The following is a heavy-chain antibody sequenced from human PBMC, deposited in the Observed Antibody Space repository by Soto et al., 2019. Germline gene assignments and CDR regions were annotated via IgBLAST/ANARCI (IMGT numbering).Heavy chain of an antibody. V-gene: IGHV1-18*01. CDR3: ARVAYSGSYNYWFDP. Sequence: ASVKVSCKASGYTFTSYGISWVRQAPGQGLEWMGWISAYNGNTNYAQKLQGRVTMTTDTSTSTAYMELRSLRSDDTAVYYCARVAYSGSYNYWFDPWGQGTLVTVSS. J-gene: IGHJ5*02. CDR2: ISAYNGNT. CDR1: GYTFTSYG. D-gene: IGHD1-26*01.